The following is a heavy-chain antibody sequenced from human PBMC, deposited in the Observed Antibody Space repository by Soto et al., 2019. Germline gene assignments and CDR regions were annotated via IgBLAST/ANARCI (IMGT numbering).Heavy chain of an antibody. CDR2: ISAYNGNT. D-gene: IGHD2-15*01. J-gene: IGHJ3*02. CDR1: GYTFTSYG. Sequence: QVQLVQSGAEVKKPGASVKVSCKASGYTFTSYGISWVRQAPGQGLEWMGWISAYNGNTNYAQKLQGRVTMTTDTATSTAYMELRSLRSDDTAVYYCARTYYWSGGSCPPLNRFDIWGQGTMVTVSS. CDR3: ARTYYWSGGSCPPLNRFDI. V-gene: IGHV1-18*01.